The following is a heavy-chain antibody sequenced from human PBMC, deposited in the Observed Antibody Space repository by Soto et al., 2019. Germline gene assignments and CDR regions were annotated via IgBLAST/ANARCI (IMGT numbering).Heavy chain of an antibody. CDR1: GGSISSYY. D-gene: IGHD3-22*01. CDR3: ARPGDSSGYYPFDY. V-gene: IGHV4-59*08. J-gene: IGHJ4*02. Sequence: QVQLQESGPGLVKPSETLSLTCTVSGGSISSYYWSWIRQPPGKGLEWIGYIYYSGSTNYNPSLKSRVTISVDTSKNQFSLTLSSVTAADTAVYYCARPGDSSGYYPFDYWGQGTLVTVSS. CDR2: IYYSGST.